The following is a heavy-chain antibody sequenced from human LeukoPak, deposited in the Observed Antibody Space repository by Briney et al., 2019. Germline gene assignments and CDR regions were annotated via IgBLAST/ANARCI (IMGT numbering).Heavy chain of an antibody. CDR3: ARDRHYYDSSGHFDY. V-gene: IGHV3-30*04. CDR1: GFTFSSYA. CDR2: ISYDGSNK. Sequence: LGGSLRLSCAASGFTFSSYAMHWVRQAPGKGLEWVAVISYDGSNKYYADSVKGRFTISRDNSKNTLYLQMNSLRAEDMAVYYCARDRHYYDSSGHFDYWGQGTLVTVSS. D-gene: IGHD3-22*01. J-gene: IGHJ4*02.